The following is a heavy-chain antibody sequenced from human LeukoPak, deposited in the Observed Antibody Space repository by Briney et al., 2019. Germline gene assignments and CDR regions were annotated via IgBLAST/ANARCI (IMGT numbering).Heavy chain of an antibody. D-gene: IGHD3-10*01. CDR3: AGASGGERY. V-gene: IGHV3-7*04. Sequence: GGSLRLSCAASGFTFSSYWMSWVRQAPGEGLEWVANIKQDGSVKYYVDSVKGRFTVSRDNAKNSLYLQMNSLRAEDTAVYFCAGASGGERYWGQGTLVTVSS. CDR2: IKQDGSVK. J-gene: IGHJ4*02. CDR1: GFTFSSYW.